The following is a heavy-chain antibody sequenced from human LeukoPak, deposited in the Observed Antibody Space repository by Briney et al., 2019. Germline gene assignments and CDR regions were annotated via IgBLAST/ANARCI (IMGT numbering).Heavy chain of an antibody. Sequence: SETLSLTCTVSGGSISSYYWSWIRQPPGKGLEWIGYIYYSGSTNYNPSLKSRVTISVDTSKNQFSLKLSSATAADTAVYYCARELRFGTHFDYWGQGTLVTVSS. D-gene: IGHD3-10*01. V-gene: IGHV4-59*01. CDR1: GGSISSYY. CDR3: ARELRFGTHFDY. J-gene: IGHJ4*02. CDR2: IYYSGST.